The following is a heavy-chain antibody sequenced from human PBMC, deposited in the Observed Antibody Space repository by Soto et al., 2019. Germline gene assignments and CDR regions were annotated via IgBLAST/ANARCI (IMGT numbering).Heavy chain of an antibody. V-gene: IGHV3-48*02. CDR3: AREGPIAVAGVYYYYYGMDV. D-gene: IGHD6-19*01. Sequence: GGSLRLSCAASGFTFSSYSMNWVRQAPGKGLEWVSYISSSSSTIYYADSVKGRFTISRDNAKNSLYLQMNSLRDEDTAVYYCAREGPIAVAGVYYYYYGMDVWGQGTTVTVSS. CDR2: ISSSSSTI. J-gene: IGHJ6*02. CDR1: GFTFSSYS.